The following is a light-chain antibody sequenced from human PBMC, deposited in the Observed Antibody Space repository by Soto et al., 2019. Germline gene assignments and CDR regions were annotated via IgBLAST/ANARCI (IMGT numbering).Light chain of an antibody. CDR3: MQALQTAWT. Sequence: DIVMTQSPLSLPVTPGEPVSISCRSSQSLLHSNGYNYLDWYLQKPGQSPQLLIYLGSNRASWVPDRFSGSGSGTDFTLKISRVEAEDVGVYYCMQALQTAWTFGQGTKVEIK. V-gene: IGKV2-28*01. J-gene: IGKJ1*01. CDR2: LGS. CDR1: QSLLHSNGYNY.